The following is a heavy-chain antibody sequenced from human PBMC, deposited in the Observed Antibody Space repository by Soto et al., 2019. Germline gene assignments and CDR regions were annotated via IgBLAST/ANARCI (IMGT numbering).Heavy chain of an antibody. Sequence: PEGSLRLSCSTSRFNPNHYNINWVRQAPGKGLEWVSSISSSSSYIYYADSVKGRFTISRDNAKNSLYLQMNSLRAEDTAVYYCARDQREHFDYWGQGTMVNVSS. CDR1: RFNPNHYN. D-gene: IGHD3-3*02. V-gene: IGHV3-21*01. J-gene: IGHJ4*02. CDR3: ARDQREHFDY. CDR2: ISSSSSYI.